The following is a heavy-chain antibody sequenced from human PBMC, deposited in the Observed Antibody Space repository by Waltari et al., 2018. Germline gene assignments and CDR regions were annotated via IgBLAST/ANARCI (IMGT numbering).Heavy chain of an antibody. D-gene: IGHD3-22*01. CDR3: ASFFGSSGYYLDYYYGMDV. CDR2: MNPNSGNT. J-gene: IGHJ6*02. V-gene: IGHV1-8*01. Sequence: QVQLVQSGAEVKKPGASVKVSCKASGYTFTSYDINWVRQATGQGLEWMGWMNPNSGNTGYAQKFQGRVTMTRNTSISTAYMELSSLRSEDTAVYYCASFFGSSGYYLDYYYGMDVWGQGTTVIVSS. CDR1: GYTFTSYD.